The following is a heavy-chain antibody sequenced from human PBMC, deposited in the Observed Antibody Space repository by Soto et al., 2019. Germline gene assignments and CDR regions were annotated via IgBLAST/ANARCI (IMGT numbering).Heavy chain of an antibody. V-gene: IGHV4-4*02. J-gene: IGHJ5*02. D-gene: IGHD2-21*02. CDR2: VYHTGDT. CDR3: AREIVTAGGHNYFEP. CDR1: VGTVASSHW. Sequence: SETLSLTCGFSVGTVASSHWWSWVRQSPGRGLEWIGNVYHTGDTNFNPSLQSRVTFSVDKSNNQFSLRLTSVTAADTAVYFCAREIVTAGGHNYFEPWGPGTLVIVSS.